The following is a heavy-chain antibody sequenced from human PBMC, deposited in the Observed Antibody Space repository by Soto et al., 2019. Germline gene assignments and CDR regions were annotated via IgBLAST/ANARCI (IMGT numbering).Heavy chain of an antibody. CDR3: ATAEVDY. CDR2: MTSDGSTT. J-gene: IGHJ4*02. Sequence: GGSLRLFCAASGFNFGSSWIHWVRQAPGKGLQWVSRMTSDGSTTDYADSVKGRFTVSRDNGKYTLYLQMNSLRAEDTAVYYCATAEVDYWGPGTLVTVSS. CDR1: GFNFGSSW. V-gene: IGHV3-74*01.